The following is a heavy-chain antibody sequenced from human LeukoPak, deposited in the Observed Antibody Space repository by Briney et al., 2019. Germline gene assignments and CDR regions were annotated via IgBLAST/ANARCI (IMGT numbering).Heavy chain of an antibody. Sequence: GGSLRLSCAASGFTFSSYSMNWVRQAPGKGLEWVSSIGSSYSYISYADSVKGRFTISRDNAKDSLYLQMNSLKAEDTAVYYCARDLIAAVGSTYYYYGMDVWGQGTTVTVSS. D-gene: IGHD6-13*01. V-gene: IGHV3-21*01. J-gene: IGHJ6*02. CDR2: IGSSYSYI. CDR3: ARDLIAAVGSTYYYYGMDV. CDR1: GFTFSSYS.